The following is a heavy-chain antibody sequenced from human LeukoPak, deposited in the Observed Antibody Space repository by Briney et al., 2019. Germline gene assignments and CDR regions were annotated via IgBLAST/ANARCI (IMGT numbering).Heavy chain of an antibody. J-gene: IGHJ6*02. CDR1: GYTFTSYY. Sequence: GASVKVSCKASGYTFTSYYMHWVRPAPGQGLEWMGIINPSGGSTSYAQKFQGRVTMTRDTSTSTVYMELSSLRSEDTAVYYCARDHVLGKAYYYYYGMDVWGQGTTVTVSS. CDR2: INPSGGST. D-gene: IGHD2-8*02. V-gene: IGHV1-46*01. CDR3: ARDHVLGKAYYYYYGMDV.